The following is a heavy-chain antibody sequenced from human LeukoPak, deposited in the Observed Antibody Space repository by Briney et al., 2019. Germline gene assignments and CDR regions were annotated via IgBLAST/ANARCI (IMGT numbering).Heavy chain of an antibody. CDR3: ARRYCSGSSCYLFDY. D-gene: IGHD2-15*01. CDR2: IHPRASDT. J-gene: IGHJ4*02. V-gene: IGHV5-51*01. Sequence: GESLKISCKGSGYSFTNYWIGWVRQMPGKGLEWMGIIHPRASDTRYSPSSQGQVTITADKSIRTAYLQWSSLKASDTAMYYCARRYCSGSSCYLFDYWGQGTLVTVSS. CDR1: GYSFTNYW.